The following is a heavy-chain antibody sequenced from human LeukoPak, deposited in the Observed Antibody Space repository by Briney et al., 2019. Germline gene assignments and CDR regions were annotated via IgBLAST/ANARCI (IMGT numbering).Heavy chain of an antibody. V-gene: IGHV5-51*01. J-gene: IGHJ4*02. D-gene: IGHD2-8*01. Sequence: GESLKISCKSSGYRFTNYWIGWVRQMPGKGLEWMGIIYPGDSDTRYSPSFQGQVTISADKSISTAYLQWSSLKASDTAMYYCARRYCTNGVCSYFDYWGQGTLVTVSS. CDR1: GYRFTNYW. CDR3: ARRYCTNGVCSYFDY. CDR2: IYPGDSDT.